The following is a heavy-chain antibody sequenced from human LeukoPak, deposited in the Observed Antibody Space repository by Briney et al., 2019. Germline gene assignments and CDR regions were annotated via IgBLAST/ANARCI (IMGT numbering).Heavy chain of an antibody. CDR1: GFTFSSYA. V-gene: IGHV3-23*01. D-gene: IGHD2-21*02. CDR2: ISGSGGST. CDR3: AKDTHCSRRYYYGMDV. Sequence: GGSLRLSCAASGFTFSSYAMSWVRQAPGKGLEWVSAISGSGGSTYYADSVKGRFTISRDNSKNTLYLQMNSLRAEDTAVYYCAKDTHCSRRYYYGMDVWGQGTTVTVSS. J-gene: IGHJ6*02.